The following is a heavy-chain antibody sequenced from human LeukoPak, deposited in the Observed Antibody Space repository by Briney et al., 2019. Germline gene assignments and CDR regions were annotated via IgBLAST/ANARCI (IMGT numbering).Heavy chain of an antibody. CDR2: IYHSGST. CDR3: ARDPSRHGTIFGVVPSYGMDV. V-gene: IGHV4-30-2*01. CDR1: GGAISSGGYS. J-gene: IGHJ6*02. D-gene: IGHD3-3*01. Sequence: SETLSLTCAVSGGAISSGGYSWSWIRQPPGKGLEWIGYIYHSGSTYYNPSLKSRVTISVDRSKNQFSLKLSSVTAADTAVYYCARDPSRHGTIFGVVPSYGMDVWGQGTTVTVSS.